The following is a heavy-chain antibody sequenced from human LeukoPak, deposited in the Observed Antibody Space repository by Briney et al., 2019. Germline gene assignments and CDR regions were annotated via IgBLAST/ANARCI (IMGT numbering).Heavy chain of an antibody. Sequence: QPGGSLRLSCAASGFTFSSYPMSWVGQAPGKGLEGVSACSGSGGSTYYADYVKGRFTICRDNSKNVFYLQMNSLRAEDTAVYYCANSGGGATTAYYWGQGSQVTVSS. D-gene: IGHD1-26*01. CDR1: GFTFSSYP. CDR2: CSGSGGST. V-gene: IGHV3-23*01. J-gene: IGHJ4*02. CDR3: ANSGGGATTAYY.